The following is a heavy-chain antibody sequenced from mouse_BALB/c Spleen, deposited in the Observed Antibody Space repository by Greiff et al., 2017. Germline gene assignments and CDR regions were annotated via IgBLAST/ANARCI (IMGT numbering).Heavy chain of an antibody. CDR3: TNYYRYPFDY. CDR1: GYTFTDYV. CDR2: IYPSDSYT. V-gene: IGHV1S45*01. Sequence: VQLQQSGPELVKPGASVKMSCKASGYTFTDYVISWVKQRTGQGLEWIGEIYPSDSYTNYNQKFKDKATLTVDKSSSTAYMQLSSPTSEDSAVYYCTNYYRYPFDYWGQGTTLTVSS. J-gene: IGHJ2*01. D-gene: IGHD2-14*01.